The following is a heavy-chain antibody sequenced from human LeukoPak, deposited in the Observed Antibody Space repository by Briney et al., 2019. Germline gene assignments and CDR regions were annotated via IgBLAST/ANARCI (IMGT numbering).Heavy chain of an antibody. CDR1: GFTFSSYG. Sequence: GGSPRLSCAASGFTFSSYGMSWVRQAPGKGLEWVSAISGSGGSTYYADSVKGRFTISRDNSKNTLYLQMNSLRAEDTALYYCAKDGDRRDGYNSLDFDYWGQGTLVTVSS. D-gene: IGHD5-24*01. V-gene: IGHV3-23*01. CDR2: ISGSGGST. J-gene: IGHJ4*02. CDR3: AKDGDRRDGYNSLDFDY.